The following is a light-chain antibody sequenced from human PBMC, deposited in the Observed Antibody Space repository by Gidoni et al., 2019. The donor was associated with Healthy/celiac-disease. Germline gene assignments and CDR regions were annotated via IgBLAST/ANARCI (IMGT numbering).Light chain of an antibody. CDR3: QQYDNLPLT. J-gene: IGKJ4*01. CDR2: DAS. V-gene: IGKV1-33*01. Sequence: IQMTQSPSSLSASVGDRVTITCQASQDISNYLNWYQQKPGKAPKLLSYDASNLETGVPSRFSVSGSGTDFTFTISSLQPEDIATYYCQQYDNLPLTFGGGTKVEIK. CDR1: QDISNY.